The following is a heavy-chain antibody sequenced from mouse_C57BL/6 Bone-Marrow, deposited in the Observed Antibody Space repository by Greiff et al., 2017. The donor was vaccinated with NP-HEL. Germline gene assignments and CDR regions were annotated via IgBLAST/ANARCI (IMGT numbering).Heavy chain of an antibody. D-gene: IGHD3-2*02. CDR3: AREKLRLRFAY. Sequence: VQGVESGPELVKPGASVKLSCKASGYTFTSYDINWVKQRPGQGLEWIGWIYPRDGSTKYNEKFKGKATLTVDTSSSTAYMELHSLTSEDSAVYFCAREKLRLRFAYWGQGTLVTVSA. CDR1: GYTFTSYD. J-gene: IGHJ3*01. CDR2: IYPRDGST. V-gene: IGHV1-85*01.